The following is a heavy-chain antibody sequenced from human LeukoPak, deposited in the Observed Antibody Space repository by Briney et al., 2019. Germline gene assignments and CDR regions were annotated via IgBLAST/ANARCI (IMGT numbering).Heavy chain of an antibody. CDR1: GGTFSSYA. J-gene: IGHJ4*02. Sequence: SVKVSCKASGGTFSSYAISWVRQAPGQGLEWMGGIIPIFGTANYAQKFQGRVTITTDESTSTAYMELSSLRSEDTAVYYCARGGGGYSGPVGYWGQGTLVTVSS. CDR3: ARGGGGYSGPVGY. CDR2: IIPIFGTA. D-gene: IGHD5-12*01. V-gene: IGHV1-69*05.